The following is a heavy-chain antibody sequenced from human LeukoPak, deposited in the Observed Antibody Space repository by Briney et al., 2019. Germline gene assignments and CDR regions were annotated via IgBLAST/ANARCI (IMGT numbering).Heavy chain of an antibody. J-gene: IGHJ5*02. Sequence: SETLSLTCSTSGVSISTYYWSWIRQPPGKGLQWVGHIYYSGSTNYNPSLKSRVTISVDMSNNRFSLNLTSVTAADTAVYYCAREVYGGYEYNWFAPWGQGTLVTVSS. D-gene: IGHD4-17*01. CDR3: AREVYGGYEYNWFAP. CDR1: GVSISTYY. V-gene: IGHV4-59*01. CDR2: IYYSGST.